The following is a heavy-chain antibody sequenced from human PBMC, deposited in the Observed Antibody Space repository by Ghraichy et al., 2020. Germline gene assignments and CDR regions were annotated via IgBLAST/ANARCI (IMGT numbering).Heavy chain of an antibody. D-gene: IGHD2-15*01. CDR1: GFPFIEYW. J-gene: IGHJ2*01. CDR2: IGEDGSEQ. Sequence: SCAATGFPFIEYWMSWVRQAPGKGLEWVGNIGEDGSEQHYGESVKGRLTISRDNVRNSLYLQIHSLRVEDTAVYYCTSPQRRTPSRVYVDVWGRGTL. V-gene: IGHV3-7*02. CDR3: TSPQRRTPSRVYVDV.